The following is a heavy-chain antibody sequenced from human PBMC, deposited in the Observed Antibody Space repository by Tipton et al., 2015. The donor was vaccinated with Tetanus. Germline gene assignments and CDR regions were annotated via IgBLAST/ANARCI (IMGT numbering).Heavy chain of an antibody. CDR1: GYTFNTFG. V-gene: IGHV1-18*01. J-gene: IGHJ4*02. Sequence: QVQLVQSGPEVKKPGASVKVSCKASGYTFNTFGISWVRQAPGQGLEWIGWISVYNGNTNYGQNVQGRVTMTTDTPANTAYMELRSLRSDDTAVYYCARVPTNPLAVDRPTDYWGQGTLVTVSS. CDR2: ISVYNGNT. D-gene: IGHD6-19*01. CDR3: ARVPTNPLAVDRPTDY.